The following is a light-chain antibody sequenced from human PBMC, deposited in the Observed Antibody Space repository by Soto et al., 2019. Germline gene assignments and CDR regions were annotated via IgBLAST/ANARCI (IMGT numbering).Light chain of an antibody. V-gene: IGKV1-6*01. CDR3: LQKYFYPFT. CDR2: AAS. Sequence: IQMTQSPSTLSASVGDRVTITCRASQTIDNWLAWFQQKPGKAPKLLIYAASNLQSGVPARFSGSGSGTDFTLTISSLQPEDFATYYCLQKYFYPFTFGPGTKVDIK. J-gene: IGKJ3*01. CDR1: QTIDNW.